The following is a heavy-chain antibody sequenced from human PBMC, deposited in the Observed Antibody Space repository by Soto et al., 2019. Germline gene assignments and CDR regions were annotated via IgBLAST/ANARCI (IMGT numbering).Heavy chain of an antibody. J-gene: IGHJ4*02. D-gene: IGHD1-1*01. CDR1: GFTFSMYW. V-gene: IGHV3-74*01. CDR2: INDDGSHT. Sequence: GGSLRLSCAASGFTFSMYWMHWVRQVPGKGPEWVSRINDDGSHTNYADAVKGRFTISRDNAKNTLYLQMNDLRAEDTAVYYCTGGPRSTSTGTGAFWRQGTLVDVSS. CDR3: TGGPRSTSTGTGAF.